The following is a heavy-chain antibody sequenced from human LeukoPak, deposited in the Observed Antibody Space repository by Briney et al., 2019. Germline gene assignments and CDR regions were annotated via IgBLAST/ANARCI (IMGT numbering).Heavy chain of an antibody. D-gene: IGHD6-6*01. V-gene: IGHV3-7*01. CDR2: IKQDGSEK. CDR3: ARVSSSSMYYYYYYMDV. Sequence: GGSLRLSCAASGFTFSSYWMSWVRQAPGKGLEWVANIKQDGSEKYYVDSVKGRFTISRDNAKNSLYLQMNSLRAEDTAVYYCARVSSSSMYYYYYYMDVWGKGTTVTVSS. J-gene: IGHJ6*03. CDR1: GFTFSSYW.